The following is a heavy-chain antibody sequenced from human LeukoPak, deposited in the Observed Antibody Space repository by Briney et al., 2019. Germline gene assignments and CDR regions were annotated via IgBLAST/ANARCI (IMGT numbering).Heavy chain of an antibody. Sequence: GGSLRLSCAASGFTFSSYGMHWVRQAPGKGLEWVAVISYDGSNKYYADSVKGRFTISRDNSKNTLYLQMNSLRAEDTAVYYCAKDRASYGSGSSLRHFQHWGQGTLVTVSS. J-gene: IGHJ1*01. V-gene: IGHV3-30*18. CDR3: AKDRASYGSGSSLRHFQH. CDR2: ISYDGSNK. D-gene: IGHD3-10*01. CDR1: GFTFSSYG.